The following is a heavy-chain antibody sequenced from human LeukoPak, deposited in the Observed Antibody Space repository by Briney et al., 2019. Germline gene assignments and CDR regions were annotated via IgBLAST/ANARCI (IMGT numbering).Heavy chain of an antibody. V-gene: IGHV3-23*01. CDR1: GFSLSTSS. D-gene: IGHD1-14*01. J-gene: IGHJ4*02. Sequence: GGSLRLSCAASGFSLSTSSMAWVRQAPGGGPDWVADIYADSSDTYHADSVKGRFSISRDESTNTLYLQLNSLRAEDTAAYYCAKRLNHNYFEHWGRGALVTVSS. CDR2: IYADSSDT. CDR3: AKRLNHNYFEH.